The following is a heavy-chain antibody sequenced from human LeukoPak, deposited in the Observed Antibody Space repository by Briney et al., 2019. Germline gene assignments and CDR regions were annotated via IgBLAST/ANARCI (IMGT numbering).Heavy chain of an antibody. D-gene: IGHD3-3*01. J-gene: IGHJ4*02. V-gene: IGHV4-30-2*04. CDR3: AREYYDFWSGHTPNFDY. CDR2: SRTT. Sequence: SRTTYYTPSLKRRVTISVDTAKKKFSLKLSSVTAADTAVYYCAREYYDFWSGHTPNFDYWGQGTLVTVSS.